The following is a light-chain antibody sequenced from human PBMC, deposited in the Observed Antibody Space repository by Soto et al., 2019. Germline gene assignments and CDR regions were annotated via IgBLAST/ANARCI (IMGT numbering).Light chain of an antibody. Sequence: ETVLTQSPGTLSLSPGESATLSCRASQTIRSNYLAWYRQTPGQAPRLLIYGASNRATGIADRFSVSGSGTDFTLIISRLEPEDFALYYCQQYAGSPWTFGQGNKVKIK. CDR1: QTIRSNY. CDR2: GAS. J-gene: IGKJ1*01. V-gene: IGKV3-20*01. CDR3: QQYAGSPWT.